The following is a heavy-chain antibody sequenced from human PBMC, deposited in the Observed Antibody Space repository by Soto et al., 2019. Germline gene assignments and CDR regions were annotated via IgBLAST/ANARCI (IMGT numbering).Heavy chain of an antibody. D-gene: IGHD6-13*01. Sequence: QVQLVESGGGVVQPGRSLRLSCAASGFTFSRYGMHWVRQAPGKGLEWVAVISYDGSNKYYADSVKGRFTISRDNSKNTLYLQMNSLRAEDTAVYYCAKDRSSSWPYYFDYWGQGTLVTVSS. CDR1: GFTFSRYG. J-gene: IGHJ4*02. CDR3: AKDRSSSWPYYFDY. CDR2: ISYDGSNK. V-gene: IGHV3-30*18.